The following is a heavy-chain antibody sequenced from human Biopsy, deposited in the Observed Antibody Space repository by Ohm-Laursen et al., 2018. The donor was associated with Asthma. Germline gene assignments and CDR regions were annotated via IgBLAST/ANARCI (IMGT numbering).Heavy chain of an antibody. Sequence: ASSVKVSCKTLGGTFNTYVISWVRQAPGQGLEWMGGIISVFGTTTYPQKFQDRVTITADDSTSTVYMELSSLRSEDTAVYYCARKAGSCISRTCYSLDFWGQGTLVTVSS. J-gene: IGHJ4*02. CDR1: GGTFNTYV. CDR3: ARKAGSCISRTCYSLDF. CDR2: IISVFGTT. D-gene: IGHD2-2*01. V-gene: IGHV1-69*13.